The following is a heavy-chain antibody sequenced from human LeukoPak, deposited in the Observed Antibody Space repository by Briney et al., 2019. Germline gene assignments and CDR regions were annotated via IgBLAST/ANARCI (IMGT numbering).Heavy chain of an antibody. CDR2: INHSGST. J-gene: IGHJ4*01. Sequence: SETLSLTCAVYGGSFSGHYWSSIRQPPGKGLEWIGEINHSGSTNYNPSLKSRVTISVDTSKNQFSLKLSSVTAADTAVYYCARVGFRTMVRGVMNYWGHGTLVTVSS. CDR3: ARVGFRTMVRGVMNY. V-gene: IGHV4-34*01. D-gene: IGHD3-10*01. CDR1: GGSFSGHY.